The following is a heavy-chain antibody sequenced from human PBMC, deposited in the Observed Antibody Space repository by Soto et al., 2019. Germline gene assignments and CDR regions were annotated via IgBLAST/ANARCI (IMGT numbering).Heavy chain of an antibody. CDR1: GYTFTGYY. CDR2: INPNSGGT. Sequence: ASVKVSCKASGYTFTGYYMHWVRQAPGLGLEWMGWINPNSGGTNYAQKLQGRVTMTTDTSTSTAYMELRSLRSDDTAVYYCARVPQRGSSSWYEFDYWGQGTLVTVSS. V-gene: IGHV1-2*02. J-gene: IGHJ4*02. CDR3: ARVPQRGSSSWYEFDY. D-gene: IGHD6-13*01.